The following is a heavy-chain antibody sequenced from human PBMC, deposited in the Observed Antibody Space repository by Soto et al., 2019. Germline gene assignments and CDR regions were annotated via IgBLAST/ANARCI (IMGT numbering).Heavy chain of an antibody. CDR2: ISYDGSNK. J-gene: IGHJ6*02. CDR1: GVTFSSYA. Sequence: PGGSLRLSCTASGVTFSSYAMHWVRQAPGKGLEWVAVISYDGSNKYYADSVKGRFTISRDNSKNTLYLQMNSLRAEDTAVYYCARDYRYFDWLGLDYYYYGMDVWGQGTTVTVSS. V-gene: IGHV3-30-3*01. CDR3: ARDYRYFDWLGLDYYYYGMDV. D-gene: IGHD3-9*01.